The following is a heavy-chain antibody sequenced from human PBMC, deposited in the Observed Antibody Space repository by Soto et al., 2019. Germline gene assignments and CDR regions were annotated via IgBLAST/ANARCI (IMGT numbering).Heavy chain of an antibody. J-gene: IGHJ4*02. CDR3: ARVGTHYGSGSPYYSDY. V-gene: IGHV3-21*06. Sequence: GGSLRLSCAASEFSFRSYYMNWVRQAPGRGLEWVSSISPSSSFLNYADSVKGRFTISRDNAKNSVYLQMNSLRVEDTAVYYCARVGTHYGSGSPYYSDYWGQGTLVTVSS. CDR2: ISPSSSFL. D-gene: IGHD3-10*01. CDR1: EFSFRSYY.